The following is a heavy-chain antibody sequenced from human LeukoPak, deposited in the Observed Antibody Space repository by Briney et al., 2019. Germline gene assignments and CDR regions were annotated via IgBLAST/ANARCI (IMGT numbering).Heavy chain of an antibody. CDR2: ISYDGSNK. CDR1: GLTLSSYA. CDR3: ARDAPYFDY. V-gene: IGHV3-30-3*01. J-gene: IGHJ4*02. Sequence: PGRSLRLSCAASGLTLSSYAMHWVRQAPGKGLEWVAVISYDGSNKYYTDSVKGRFTISRGNSKNTLYLQMNSLSAEDTAVYYCARDAPYFDYWGQGTLVTVSS.